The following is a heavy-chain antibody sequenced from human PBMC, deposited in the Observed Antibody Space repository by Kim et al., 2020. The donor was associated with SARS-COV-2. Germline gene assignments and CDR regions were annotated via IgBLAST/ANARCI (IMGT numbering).Heavy chain of an antibody. CDR3: AKGKKGLLWFGGGSDY. J-gene: IGHJ4*02. Sequence: SGKGRFTISRDNSKTTLYLQRNSLRAEDTAVYYCAKGKKGLLWFGGGSDYWGQGTLVTVSS. D-gene: IGHD3-10*01. V-gene: IGHV3-23*01.